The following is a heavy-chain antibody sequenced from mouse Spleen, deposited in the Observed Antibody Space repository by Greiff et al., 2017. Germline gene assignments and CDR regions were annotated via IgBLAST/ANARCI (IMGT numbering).Heavy chain of an antibody. J-gene: IGHJ3*01. Sequence: VQLQQSGPGLVKPSQSLSLTCTVTGYSITSDYAWNWIRQFPGNKLEWMGYISYSGSTSYNPSLKSRISITRDTSKNQFFLQLNSVTTEDTATYYCARSTTGLAYWGQGTLVTVSA. V-gene: IGHV3-2*02. CDR1: GYSITSDYA. D-gene: IGHD1-1*01. CDR2: ISYSGST. CDR3: ARSTTGLAY.